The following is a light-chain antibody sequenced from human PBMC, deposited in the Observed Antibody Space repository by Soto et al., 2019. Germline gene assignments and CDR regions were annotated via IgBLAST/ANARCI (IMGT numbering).Light chain of an antibody. CDR3: QQYNNWRT. Sequence: EIVLTQSPATLSVSPGERATLSCRASQSVSSNLAWYQQKPGQAPRLLIYGASTRATVIPARFSGSGSGTEFTLTISSLQSEDFAVYYCQQYNNWRTFGQGTKV. CDR1: QSVSSN. J-gene: IGKJ1*01. V-gene: IGKV3-15*01. CDR2: GAS.